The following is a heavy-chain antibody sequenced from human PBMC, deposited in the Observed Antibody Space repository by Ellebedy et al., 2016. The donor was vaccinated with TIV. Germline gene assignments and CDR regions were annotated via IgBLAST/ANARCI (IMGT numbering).Heavy chain of an antibody. V-gene: IGHV3-11*06. CDR2: ISSSSSYT. CDR1: GFTFSDYY. CDR3: ARVQVDILTGYPTPDAFDI. J-gene: IGHJ3*02. D-gene: IGHD3-9*01. Sequence: GESLKISCAASGFTFSDYYMSWIRQAPGKGLEWVSYISSSSSYTNYADSVKGRFTISRDNAKNSLYLQMNSLRAEDTAVYYCARVQVDILTGYPTPDAFDIWGQGTMVTVSS.